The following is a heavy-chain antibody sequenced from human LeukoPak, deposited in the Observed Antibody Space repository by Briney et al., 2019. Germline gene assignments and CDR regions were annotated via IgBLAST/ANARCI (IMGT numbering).Heavy chain of an antibody. CDR3: ARDSSSTGPYYYYYMDV. CDR1: GYTFTSDG. CDR2: ISAYNGNT. V-gene: IGHV1-18*01. J-gene: IGHJ6*03. Sequence: ASEKISCKASGYTFTSDGISWVRQGPGQGLEWMGWISAYNGNTNYAHKIQGRVTITTDTSTRTAYMELRSLRSDDTAVYYCARDSSSTGPYYYYYMDVWGKGTTVTISS. D-gene: IGHD2-8*02.